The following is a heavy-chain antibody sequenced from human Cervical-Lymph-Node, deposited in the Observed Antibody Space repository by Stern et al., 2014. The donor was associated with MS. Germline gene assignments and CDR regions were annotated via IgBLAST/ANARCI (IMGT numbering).Heavy chain of an antibody. Sequence: VQLVQSGAEVKKPGASVKVSCKASGYTFTDYYLHWVRQAPGQGLEWMGLSNPSSGSTTYAQKFQGSVAMTTESSTSTLYMELSSLRSDDTAFYYCARGTGYSYYLDYWGQGTLVTVSS. CDR1: GYTFTDYY. V-gene: IGHV1-46*01. CDR2: SNPSSGST. CDR3: ARGTGYSYYLDY. D-gene: IGHD3/OR15-3a*01. J-gene: IGHJ4*02.